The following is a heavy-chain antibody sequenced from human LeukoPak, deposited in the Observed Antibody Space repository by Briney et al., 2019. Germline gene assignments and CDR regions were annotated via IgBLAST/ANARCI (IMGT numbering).Heavy chain of an antibody. Sequence: ASVKVSCRASGGTCSSYAISWVREAPGQGLEWMGGIIPIFGTANYAQKFQGRVTITADESTSTAYMELSSRRSEVTAVNYSARASVVYDWLDPWLRGKVVSVSS. D-gene: IGHD2-8*02. CDR3: ARASVVYDWLDP. CDR2: IIPIFGTA. CDR1: GGTCSSYA. V-gene: IGHV1-69*01. J-gene: IGHJ5*02.